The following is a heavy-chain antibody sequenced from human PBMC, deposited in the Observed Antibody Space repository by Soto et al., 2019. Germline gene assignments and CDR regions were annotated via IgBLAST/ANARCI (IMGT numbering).Heavy chain of an antibody. D-gene: IGHD4-17*01. CDR2: INWNGGRT. CDR3: ARGAYGDYLPLWY. J-gene: IGHJ4*02. V-gene: IGHV3-20*04. Sequence: EEQLVESGGGVVRPGGSLRLSCAASGFLFDDYGMSWVRQAPRKGLEWVSGINWNGGRTGHIDSVKGRFTISRDNAKNSLYLQMNSLRAEDTAFYYCARGAYGDYLPLWYWGQGTLVTVSS. CDR1: GFLFDDYG.